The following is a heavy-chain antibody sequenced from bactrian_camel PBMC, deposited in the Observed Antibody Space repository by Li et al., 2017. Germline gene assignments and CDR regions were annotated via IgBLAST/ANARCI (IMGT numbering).Heavy chain of an antibody. J-gene: IGHJ4*01. V-gene: IGHV3S53*01. D-gene: IGHD2*01. CDR3: AGHSRACFPRYILEASKFDY. Sequence: HVQLVESGGGSVQAGGSLKLSCIHRGNTRESNRMGWFRQAPGEEREGVAGINSDGSAKYADSVKGRFTVTRDGAKNNLYLEMNSLKPEDTAMYYCAGHSRACFPRYILEASKFDYWGQGTQVTVSS. CDR2: INSDGSA. CDR1: GNTRESNR.